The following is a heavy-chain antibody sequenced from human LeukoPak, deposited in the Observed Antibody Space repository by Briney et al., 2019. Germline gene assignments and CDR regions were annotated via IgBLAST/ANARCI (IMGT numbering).Heavy chain of an antibody. D-gene: IGHD3-9*01. Sequence: SETLSLTCTVSGGSISSSSYYWGWIRQPPGKGLQWIGSINYSGNTYYNPSLKSRVTISVDTSKNQFSLKLSSVTAADTAVYYCARGGGGNSDFLTTYTGASLSFDYWGQGALVTVSS. J-gene: IGHJ4*02. CDR2: INYSGNT. V-gene: IGHV4-39*07. CDR3: ARGGGGNSDFLTTYTGASLSFDY. CDR1: GGSISSSSYY.